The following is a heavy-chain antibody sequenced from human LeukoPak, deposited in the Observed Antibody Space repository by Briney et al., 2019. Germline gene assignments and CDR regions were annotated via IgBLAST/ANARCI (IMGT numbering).Heavy chain of an antibody. Sequence: SVKVPCKASGGTFSSYAISWVRQAPGRGLEWMGGIIPIFGTANYAQKFQGRVTITADESTSTAYMELSSLRSEDTAVYYCAMGLARQSGNWFDPWGQGTLVTVSS. CDR2: IIPIFGTA. D-gene: IGHD1-14*01. J-gene: IGHJ5*02. CDR1: GGTFSSYA. CDR3: AMGLARQSGNWFDP. V-gene: IGHV1-69*13.